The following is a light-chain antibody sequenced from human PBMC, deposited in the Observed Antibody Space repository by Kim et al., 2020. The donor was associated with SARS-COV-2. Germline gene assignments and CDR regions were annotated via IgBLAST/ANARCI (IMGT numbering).Light chain of an antibody. CDR1: QSISSY. CDR2: AAS. Sequence: ASVGDRVTITCRASQSISSYLNWYQQKPGKAPKLLIYAASSLQSGVPSRFSGSGSGTDFTLTITSLQPENFATYYCQQSYSTPLTFGGGTKVDIK. V-gene: IGKV1-39*01. CDR3: QQSYSTPLT. J-gene: IGKJ4*01.